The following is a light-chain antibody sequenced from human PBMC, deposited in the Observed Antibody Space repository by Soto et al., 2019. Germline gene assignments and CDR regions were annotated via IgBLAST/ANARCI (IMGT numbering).Light chain of an antibody. Sequence: EIVLTQSPATLSLSPGERATLSCRASQSVSYYLAWYQQKPGQAPRLLIYDASNRATGITARFSGSGSGTDFTHTISSLEPEDFALYYCMQRNNWPHTFGPGNKVDIK. CDR1: QSVSYY. V-gene: IGKV3-11*01. J-gene: IGKJ3*01. CDR3: MQRNNWPHT. CDR2: DAS.